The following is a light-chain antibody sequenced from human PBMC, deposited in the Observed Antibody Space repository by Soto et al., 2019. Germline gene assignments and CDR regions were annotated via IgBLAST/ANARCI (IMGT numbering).Light chain of an antibody. CDR2: AAS. CDR3: QHYHSPPFT. J-gene: IGKJ3*01. Sequence: DIQMTQSPSPLSAFVGDSVTFTCRASQGISNYLAWYHQKPGKVPKLLVYAASTLHSQVPSRISGSGSGTEFTLTIRSLQPEDVGTYYCQHYHSPPFTFGPGTKLEIK. CDR1: QGISNY. V-gene: IGKV1-27*01.